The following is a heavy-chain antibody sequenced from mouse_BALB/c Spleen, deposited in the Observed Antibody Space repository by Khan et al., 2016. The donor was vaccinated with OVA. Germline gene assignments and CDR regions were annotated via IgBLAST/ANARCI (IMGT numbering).Heavy chain of an antibody. J-gene: IGHJ2*01. V-gene: IGHV1S81*02. CDR1: GYTFTSYW. D-gene: IGHD1-1*01. CDR2: TNPTNGRT. Sequence: QVQLQQSGAELVKAGASVKMSCKASGYTFTSYWMHWVKQRLGQGLEWFAETNPTNGRTYYNEKFKSKATLTVDNSSSTAYMLLSGPTFDDSAVYYCARIKKIVATYFDYWGQGTTLTVSS. CDR3: ARIKKIVATYFDY.